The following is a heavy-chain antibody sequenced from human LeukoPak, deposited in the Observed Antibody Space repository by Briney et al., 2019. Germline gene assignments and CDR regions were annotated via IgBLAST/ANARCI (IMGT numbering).Heavy chain of an antibody. CDR2: ISAYNGNT. CDR1: GYTFTSYG. Sequence: ASVKVSCKASGYTFTSYGISWVRQAPGQGLEWMGWISAYNGNTNYAQKLQGRVTMTTDTSTSTAYMELRSLRSDDTAVYYCARDNRPYYDYVWGSYRRRDAFDIWGQGTMVTVSS. J-gene: IGHJ3*02. D-gene: IGHD3-16*02. CDR3: ARDNRPYYDYVWGSYRRRDAFDI. V-gene: IGHV1-18*01.